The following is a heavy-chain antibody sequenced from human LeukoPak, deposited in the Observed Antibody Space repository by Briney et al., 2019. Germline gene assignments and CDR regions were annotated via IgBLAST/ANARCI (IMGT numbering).Heavy chain of an antibody. CDR1: GFTFSDYY. V-gene: IGHV3-11*01. J-gene: IGHJ4*02. CDR3: ASVVMAGTGNY. D-gene: IGHD6-19*01. Sequence: GGSLRLSCAASGFTFSDYYMSWIRQAPGKGLEWVSYISSSGSTTYYADSVKGRFTISRDNAKNSLYLQMNSLRAEDTAVYYCASVVMAGTGNYWGQGTLVTVSS. CDR2: ISSSGSTT.